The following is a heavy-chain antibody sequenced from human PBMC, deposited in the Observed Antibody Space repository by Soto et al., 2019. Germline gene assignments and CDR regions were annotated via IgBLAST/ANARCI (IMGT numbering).Heavy chain of an antibody. J-gene: IGHJ6*02. Sequence: GASVKVSCKASGYTFTGYYMHWVRQAPGQGLEWMRWINPNSGGTNYAQKFQGRVTMTRDTSISTAYMELSRLRSDDTAVYYCARRISSSWRLYYYGMDVWGQGTTVTVSS. D-gene: IGHD6-13*01. CDR2: INPNSGGT. CDR1: GYTFTGYY. CDR3: ARRISSSWRLYYYGMDV. V-gene: IGHV1-2*02.